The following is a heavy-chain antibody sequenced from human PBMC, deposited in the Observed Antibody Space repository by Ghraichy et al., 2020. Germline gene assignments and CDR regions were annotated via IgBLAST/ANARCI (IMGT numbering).Heavy chain of an antibody. J-gene: IGHJ4*02. CDR3: ARVVLGSCSGGTCSPTNFDS. CDR1: GLSISTNTDY. V-gene: IGHV4-39*02. D-gene: IGHD2-15*01. Sequence: SETLSLTCSVSGLSISTNTDYWAWIRQSPGKELEWIGNINLSGTTFYNPSLETRVTMSVDTSKNLFSVRLKSVTAADTAVYFCARVVLGSCSGGTCSPTNFDSWGQGALFTVSS. CDR2: INLSGTT.